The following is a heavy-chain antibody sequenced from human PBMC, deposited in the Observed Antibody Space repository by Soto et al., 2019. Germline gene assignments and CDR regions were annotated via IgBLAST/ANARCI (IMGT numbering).Heavy chain of an antibody. CDR3: ARSYGPFYDSSYYGLARNYFDY. CDR2: IAYDGSNK. CDR1: GFTFGSHA. D-gene: IGHD3-22*01. Sequence: PGGSLRLSCVGTGFTFGSHAMNWVRQAPGKGLEWVSVIAYDGSNKYYADSVRCRFTISRDNSKNTLFLQVDSLRPDDSAIYYCARSYGPFYDSSYYGLARNYFDYWGQGTLVTVSS. V-gene: IGHV3-30*04. J-gene: IGHJ4*02.